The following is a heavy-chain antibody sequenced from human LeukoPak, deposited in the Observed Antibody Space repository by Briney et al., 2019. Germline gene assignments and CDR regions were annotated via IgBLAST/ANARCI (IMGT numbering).Heavy chain of an antibody. CDR3: ASGVGSYGPYYYYYYYMDV. Sequence: SETLSLTCTVSGGSISSYYWSWIRQPPGKGLEWIGYIYYSGSTNYNPSLKSRVTISVDTSKNQFSLKLSSVTAADTAVYYCASGVGSYGPYYYYYYYMDVWGKGTTVTVSS. CDR1: GGSISSYY. V-gene: IGHV4-59*01. D-gene: IGHD5-18*01. CDR2: IYYSGST. J-gene: IGHJ6*03.